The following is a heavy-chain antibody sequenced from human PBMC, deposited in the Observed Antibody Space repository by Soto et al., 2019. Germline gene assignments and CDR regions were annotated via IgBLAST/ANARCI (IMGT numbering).Heavy chain of an antibody. V-gene: IGHV4-59*08. CDR3: ARQDGYYYYMDV. CDR2: VFYTGST. J-gene: IGHJ6*03. Sequence: SETLSLTCKVSGGALSSHFWSWIRQPPGEGMEWIGYVFYTGSTNYNPSLRSRVLISVDTSKNQFSLKLRSVTAADTAVYYCARQDGYYYYMDVWGKGNTVT. CDR1: GGALSSHF.